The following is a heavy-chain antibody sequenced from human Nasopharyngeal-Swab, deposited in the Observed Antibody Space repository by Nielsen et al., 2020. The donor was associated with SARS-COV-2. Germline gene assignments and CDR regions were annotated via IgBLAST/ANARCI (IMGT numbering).Heavy chain of an antibody. J-gene: IGHJ4*02. V-gene: IGHV3-23*01. CDR3: AQDDDYGDYGGEFCAF. CDR2: ISGSGATT. D-gene: IGHD4-17*01. Sequence: GGSLRLSCAASGSTFSDKAMTWVRQAPGKGLEWVSTISGSGATTYYADSVKGRFSISRDNSKDTLYLHMNSLRAEDTAVYYCAQDDDYGDYGGEFCAFWGPGTLVTVSS. CDR1: GSTFSDKA.